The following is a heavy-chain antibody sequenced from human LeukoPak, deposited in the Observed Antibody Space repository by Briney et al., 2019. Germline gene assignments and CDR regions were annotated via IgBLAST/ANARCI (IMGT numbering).Heavy chain of an antibody. CDR3: GVEVCGKVDY. V-gene: IGHV4-39*01. Sequence: SDTLSLPCTVSGASISSSTYHWGWIRQPPAKGLKWHGSIYYTWGTYYNPSLKSRIPLSVGTSQNQFSLRLSSVTAPDAAVYFCGVEVCGKVDYWGQRTLVTVS. J-gene: IGHJ4*02. CDR1: GASISSSTYH. D-gene: IGHD4-23*01. CDR2: IYYTWGT.